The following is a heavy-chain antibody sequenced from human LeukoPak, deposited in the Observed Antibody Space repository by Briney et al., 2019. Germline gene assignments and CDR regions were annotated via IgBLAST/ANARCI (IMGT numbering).Heavy chain of an antibody. V-gene: IGHV1-2*02. CDR1: GDTXTAYY. D-gene: IGHD4/OR15-4a*01. CDR3: ARDYGGHWFDP. Sequence: ASVKVSCKASGDTXTAYYMHWVRQAPGQGLEWMGWMNPNNSATNYEQKFQGRVTMTRDTSISTAYMELSRLTSGDTAVYYCARDYGGHWFDPWGQGTVVTVSS. J-gene: IGHJ5*02. CDR2: MNPNNSAT.